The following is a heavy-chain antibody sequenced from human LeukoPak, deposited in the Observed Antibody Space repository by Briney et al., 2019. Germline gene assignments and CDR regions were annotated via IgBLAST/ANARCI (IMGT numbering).Heavy chain of an antibody. V-gene: IGHV3-30*04. CDR3: ARDGNYYGSGSYLDY. CDR2: ISYDGSNE. J-gene: IGHJ4*02. CDR1: GFTFSSYA. D-gene: IGHD3-10*01. Sequence: GGSLRLSCAASGFTFSSYAMHWVRQAPGKGLEWVAIISYDGSNEYYADSAKGQFTISRDNSNNTLYLQMNSLRAEDTAVYYCARDGNYYGSGSYLDYWGQGTLVTVSS.